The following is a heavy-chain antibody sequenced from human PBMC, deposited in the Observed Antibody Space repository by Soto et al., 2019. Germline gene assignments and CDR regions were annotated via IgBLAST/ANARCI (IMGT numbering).Heavy chain of an antibody. CDR2: IYYSGST. V-gene: IGHV4-59*01. J-gene: IGHJ6*02. CDR3: ARAYYDILTGLYGMDV. CDR1: GGSISSYD. Sequence: SETLCLTCTVSGGSISSYDWSWIRQPPGKGLEWIGYIYYSGSTNYNPSLKSRVTISVDTSKNQFSLKLSSVTAADTAVYYCARAYYDILTGLYGMDVWGQGTTVTVSS. D-gene: IGHD3-9*01.